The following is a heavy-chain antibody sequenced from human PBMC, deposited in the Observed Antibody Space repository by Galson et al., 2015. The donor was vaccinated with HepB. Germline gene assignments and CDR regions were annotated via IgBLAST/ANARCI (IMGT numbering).Heavy chain of an antibody. CDR2: IVVGSGNT. J-gene: IGHJ4*02. CDR3: AAGRMVRGVRGPLDY. CDR1: GFTFTSSA. V-gene: IGHV1-58*02. Sequence: SVKVSCKASGFTFTSSAMQWVRQARGQRLEWIGWIVVGSGNTNYTQKFQERVTITRDMSTSTAYMELSSLRSEDTAVYYCAAGRMVRGVRGPLDYWGQGTLVTVSS. D-gene: IGHD3-10*01.